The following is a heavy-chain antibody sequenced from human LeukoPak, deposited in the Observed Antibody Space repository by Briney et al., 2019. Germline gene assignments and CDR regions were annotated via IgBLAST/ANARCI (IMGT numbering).Heavy chain of an antibody. V-gene: IGHV3-21*01. CDR1: GFTFSSYS. CDR2: ISSSSSYI. CDR3: ARDLGIAAAGASSD. Sequence: GGSLRLSCAAPGFTFSSYSMNWVRQAPGKGLEWVSSISSSSSYIYYADSVKGRFTISRDNAENSLYLQMNSLRAEDTAVYYCARDLGIAAAGASSDWGQGTLVTVSS. D-gene: IGHD6-13*01. J-gene: IGHJ4*02.